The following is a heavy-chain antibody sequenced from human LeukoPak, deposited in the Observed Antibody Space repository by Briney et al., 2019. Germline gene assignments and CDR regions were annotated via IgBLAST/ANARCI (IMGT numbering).Heavy chain of an antibody. CDR3: ARSSIIAAAGPYYFDY. CDR2: MNPNSGNT. J-gene: IGHJ4*02. D-gene: IGHD6-13*01. CDR1: GYTFTSYV. V-gene: IGHV1-8*01. Sequence: ASVKVSCKASGYTFTSYVNWVRQATGQGLEWMGWMNPNSGNTGYAQKFQGRVTMTRNTSISTAYMELSSLRSEDTAVYYCARSSIIAAAGPYYFDYWGQGTLVTVSS.